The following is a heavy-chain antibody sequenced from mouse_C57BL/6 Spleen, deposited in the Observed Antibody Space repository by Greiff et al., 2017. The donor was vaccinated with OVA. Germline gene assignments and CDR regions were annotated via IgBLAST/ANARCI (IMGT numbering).Heavy chain of an antibody. CDR1: GFTFTDYY. CDR2: IRNKANGYTT. V-gene: IGHV7-3*01. J-gene: IGHJ2*01. D-gene: IGHD3-2*02. CDR3: ARYISSGYYYFDY. Sequence: EVQLVESGGGLVQPGGSLSLSCAASGFTFTDYYMSWVHQPPGKALEWLGFIRNKANGYTTEYSASVKGRFTISRDNSQSILYLQMNALRAEDSATYYCARYISSGYYYFDYWGQGTTLTVSS.